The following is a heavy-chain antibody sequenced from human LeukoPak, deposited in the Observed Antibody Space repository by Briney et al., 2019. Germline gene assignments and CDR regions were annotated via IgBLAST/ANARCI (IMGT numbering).Heavy chain of an antibody. CDR2: IYSGGST. D-gene: IGHD2-21*02. Sequence: GGSLRLSCAASGFTVSSNYMSWVRQAPGKGLEWVSVIYSGGSTYYADSVKGRFTISRDNSKNTLYLQMNSLRAEDTAVYYCASYCGGDCPFDYWGQGTLVTVSS. CDR1: GFTVSSNY. J-gene: IGHJ4*02. V-gene: IGHV3-53*01. CDR3: ASYCGGDCPFDY.